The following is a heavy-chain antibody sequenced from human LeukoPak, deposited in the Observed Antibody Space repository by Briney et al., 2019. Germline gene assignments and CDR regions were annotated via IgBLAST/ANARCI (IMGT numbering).Heavy chain of an antibody. V-gene: IGHV3-7*01. CDR1: LFTFGTYW. CDR3: ARVMAARSFYFDH. CDR2: INQDGSER. J-gene: IGHJ4*02. D-gene: IGHD3-16*02. Sequence: PGGSLRLSCAASLFTFGTYWMSWVRQAPGKGLEWVANINQDGSERYLADSLEGRFTVSRDNAKKSLYLEMKSLRAGDTAVYYCARVMAARSFYFDHWGQGTLVTVSS.